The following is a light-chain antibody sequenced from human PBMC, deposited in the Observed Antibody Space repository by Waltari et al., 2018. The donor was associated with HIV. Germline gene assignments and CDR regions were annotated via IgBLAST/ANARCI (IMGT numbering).Light chain of an antibody. CDR3: QQYGRSPFA. V-gene: IGKV3-20*01. CDR1: QSVSSGY. J-gene: IGKJ3*01. CDR2: GAS. Sequence: EIVLTQSPGTLSLSPGERATLSCRASQSVSSGYLAWYQQKPGQAPRLLISGASSRATGIPDRFSGRGSGTDFTLTISRLEPEDFAVYYCQQYGRSPFAFGPGTKVEIK.